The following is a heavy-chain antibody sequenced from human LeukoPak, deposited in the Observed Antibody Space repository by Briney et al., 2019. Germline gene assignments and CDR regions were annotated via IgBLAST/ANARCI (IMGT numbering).Heavy chain of an antibody. CDR3: ARVPGGGTAAN. V-gene: IGHV4-61*01. D-gene: IGHD1-7*01. Sequence: PSETLSLTCTVSGGSFSSGSYYWSWLRQPPGKGLEWIGYIYYSGSTNYNPSLKSRVTISVDTSKNQFSLKRSSVTAADTAVYYCARVPGGGTAANWGQGTMVTVSS. CDR1: GGSFSSGSYY. J-gene: IGHJ3*01. CDR2: IYYSGST.